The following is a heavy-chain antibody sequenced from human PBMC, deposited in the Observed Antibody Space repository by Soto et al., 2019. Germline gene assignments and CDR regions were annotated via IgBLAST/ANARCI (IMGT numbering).Heavy chain of an antibody. CDR3: ARAEDSYGFSDY. V-gene: IGHV3-64*01. Sequence: GGSLRLSCAASGFTFSSYAMHWVRQAPGKGLEYVSAISSNGGSTYYANSVKGRFTISRDNSKNTLYLQMGSLRAEDMAVYYCARAEDSYGFSDYWGQGTLVNVSS. D-gene: IGHD5-18*01. CDR1: GFTFSSYA. J-gene: IGHJ4*02. CDR2: ISSNGGST.